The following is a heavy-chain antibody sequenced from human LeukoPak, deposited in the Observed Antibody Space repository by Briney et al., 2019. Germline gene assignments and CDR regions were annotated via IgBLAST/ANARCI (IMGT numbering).Heavy chain of an antibody. D-gene: IGHD4-23*01. CDR1: GYSFTSYW. V-gene: IGHV5-51*01. Sequence: GESLQISCKGSGYSFTSYWIGWVRPMPGKGLEWMGIIYPGDSDTRYSPSFQGQVTISADKSITTAYLQWGSLKASDTAMYYCARRAYGGNLLGWFDPWGQGTLVTVSS. J-gene: IGHJ5*02. CDR2: IYPGDSDT. CDR3: ARRAYGGNLLGWFDP.